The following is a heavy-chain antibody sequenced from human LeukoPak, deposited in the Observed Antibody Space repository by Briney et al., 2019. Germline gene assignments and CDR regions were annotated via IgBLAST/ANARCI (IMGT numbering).Heavy chain of an antibody. CDR2: IYYSGNT. D-gene: IGHD5-18*01. V-gene: IGHV4-61*01. J-gene: IGHJ4*02. CDR3: ARGAAGYSYG. Sequence: SETLSLTCTVSGGSVSSGSYYWSWIRQPPGKGLEWIGHIYYSGNTNYNPSLKSRVTISIDTSKNQFSLRLSSVTAADTAVYYCARGAAGYSYGWGQGTLVTVSS. CDR1: GGSVSSGSYY.